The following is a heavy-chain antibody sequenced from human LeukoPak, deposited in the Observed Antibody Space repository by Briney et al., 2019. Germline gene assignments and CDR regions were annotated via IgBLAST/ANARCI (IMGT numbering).Heavy chain of an antibody. D-gene: IGHD2-2*01. V-gene: IGHV3-23*01. CDR3: AKGMEWVVVPAALDV. Sequence: GGSLRLSCAASGFIFSSYAMSWVRQAPGKGLEWVSAISGSSSTTFYADSVKGRFTISRDNSMDTLFLQMNSLRAEDTAVYYCAKGMEWVVVPAALDVWGQGTTVTVSS. J-gene: IGHJ6*02. CDR2: ISGSSSTT. CDR1: GFIFSSYA.